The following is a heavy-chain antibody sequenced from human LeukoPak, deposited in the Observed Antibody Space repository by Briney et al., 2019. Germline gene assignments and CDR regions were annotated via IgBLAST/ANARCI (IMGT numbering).Heavy chain of an antibody. J-gene: IGHJ4*02. CDR2: ISSYNGNT. CDR3: ARCNNYGDPLDY. CDR1: GYTFIPHG. D-gene: IGHD4-17*01. Sequence: ASLRLCCKPAGYTFIPHGLSWVGQAPGRPLGWMGWISSYNGNTNYAEKVQGRLTMTTDTSTSTAYMELRSLRSDDTAMYYCARCNNYGDPLDYWGQGTQVTASS. V-gene: IGHV1-18*01.